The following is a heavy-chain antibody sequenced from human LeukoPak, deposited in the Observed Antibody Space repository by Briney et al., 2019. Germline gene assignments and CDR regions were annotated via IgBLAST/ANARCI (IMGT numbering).Heavy chain of an antibody. D-gene: IGHD2-15*01. J-gene: IGHJ4*02. CDR2: TYYRSKWYN. V-gene: IGHV6-1*01. CDR1: GDSVSSTSAT. CDR3: ARRYCSGGSCPFDY. Sequence: PSQTLSLTCAISGDSVSSTSATWNWTRQSPSRGLEWLGRTYYRSKWYNDYAVSVKGRITINPDTSKNQFSLQLNSVTPEDTAVYYCARRYCSGGSCPFDYWGQGTLVTVSS.